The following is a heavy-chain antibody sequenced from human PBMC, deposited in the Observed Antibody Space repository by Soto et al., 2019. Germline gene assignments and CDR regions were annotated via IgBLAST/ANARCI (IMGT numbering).Heavy chain of an antibody. CDR2: ISAYNGNT. CDR3: ARVGKIFGVVIVYYYYGMDV. Sequence: GASVKVSGKASGYTFTSYGISWVRQAPGQGLEWMGWISAYNGNTNYAQKLLGRVTMTTDTSTSTAYMELRSLRSDDTAVYYCARVGKIFGVVIVYYYYGMDVWGQGTTATVSS. J-gene: IGHJ6*02. V-gene: IGHV1-18*01. CDR1: GYTFTSYG. D-gene: IGHD3-3*01.